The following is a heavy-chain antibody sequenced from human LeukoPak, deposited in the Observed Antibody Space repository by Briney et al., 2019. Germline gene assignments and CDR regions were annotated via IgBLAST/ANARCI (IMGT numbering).Heavy chain of an antibody. CDR1: AYSFITYW. CDR2: IYLGDSDS. V-gene: IGHV5-51*01. J-gene: IGHJ3*02. D-gene: IGHD6-13*01. Sequence: LQILCWGSAYSFITYWIAWVRRMAPGRREWMGIIYLGDSDSSYSPCSQGQATNSADKSITTAYLQWSSVKASDNAMYYCARVYSNAFDIWGQGTMVTVSS. CDR3: ARVYSNAFDI.